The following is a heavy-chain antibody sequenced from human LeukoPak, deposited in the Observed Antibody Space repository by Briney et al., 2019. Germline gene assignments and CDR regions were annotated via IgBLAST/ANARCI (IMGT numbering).Heavy chain of an antibody. Sequence: SQTLSLTCTVSGGSISSSSYYWGWIRQPPGKGLEWVGSIYYSGSTYYNPSLKSRDTISVNTSNNQFSLKLSSVTAADTAVYYCARHFNTAMLPVDDAFDIWGQGTMVTVSS. J-gene: IGHJ3*02. CDR1: GGSISSSSYY. CDR2: IYYSGST. V-gene: IGHV4-39*01. CDR3: ARHFNTAMLPVDDAFDI. D-gene: IGHD5-18*01.